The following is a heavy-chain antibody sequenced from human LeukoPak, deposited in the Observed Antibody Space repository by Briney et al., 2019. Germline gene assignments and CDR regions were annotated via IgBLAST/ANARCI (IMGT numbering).Heavy chain of an antibody. CDR3: ARDLVRMGTAAAGTGFDY. CDR2: TNPNSGGS. CDR1: GYTFTAYY. V-gene: IGHV1-2*02. Sequence: GASVKVSCKASGYTFTAYYVHWVRQTPGHGLEWMGWTNPNSGGSNYSQSFQGRVTMTRDTSISTAYMELSRLRSDDTALYYCARDLVRMGTAAAGTGFDYWGQGTLVTVSS. J-gene: IGHJ4*01. D-gene: IGHD6-13*01.